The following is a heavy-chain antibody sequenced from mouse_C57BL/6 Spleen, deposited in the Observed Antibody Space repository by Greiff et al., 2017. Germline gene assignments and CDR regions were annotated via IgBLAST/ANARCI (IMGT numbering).Heavy chain of an antibody. CDR1: GFNINDYY. J-gene: IGHJ4*01. CDR3: AGCGSPIGYAIDY. D-gene: IGHD1-1*02. CDR2: IDPEDGET. V-gene: IGHV14-2*01. Sequence: VQLQQSGAEFVKPGASVKLSCTASGFNINDYYMHWVKQRTEKGLEWIGRIDPEDGETKYAPEFQGTATITSDNSYNTAYLQHSSLTSEDTAVLYYAGCGSPIGYAIDYWGQGTTVTVSS.